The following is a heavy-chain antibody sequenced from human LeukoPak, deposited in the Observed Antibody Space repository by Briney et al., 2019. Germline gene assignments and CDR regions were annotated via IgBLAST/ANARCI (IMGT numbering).Heavy chain of an antibody. CDR1: GGSISSYY. CDR3: ARATYYYDSSGYYIYYFDY. Sequence: SETLSLTCAVSGGSISSYYWSWIRQPPGKGLEWIGYIYYSGSTNYNPSLKSRVTISVDTPKNQFSLKLSSVTAADTAVYYCARATYYYDSSGYYIYYFDYWGQGTLVTVSS. D-gene: IGHD3-22*01. CDR2: IYYSGST. J-gene: IGHJ4*02. V-gene: IGHV4-59*12.